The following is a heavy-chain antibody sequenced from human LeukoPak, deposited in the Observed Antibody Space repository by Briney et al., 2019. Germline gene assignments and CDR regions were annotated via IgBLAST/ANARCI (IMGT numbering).Heavy chain of an antibody. Sequence: VKVSCKASGGTFSSYAISWVRQAPGQGLEWMGRIIPIFGTANYAQKFQGRVTITTDESTSTAYMELSSLRSEDTAVYYCAHELRFLEWPTPFDYWGQGALVTVSS. J-gene: IGHJ4*02. CDR3: AHELRFLEWPTPFDY. CDR1: GGTFSSYA. D-gene: IGHD3-3*01. V-gene: IGHV1-69*13. CDR2: IIPIFGTA.